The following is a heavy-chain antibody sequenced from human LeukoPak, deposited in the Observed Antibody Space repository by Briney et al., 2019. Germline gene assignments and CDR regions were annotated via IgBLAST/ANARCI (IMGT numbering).Heavy chain of an antibody. Sequence: GASVKVSCKASGYTFTGYYMHWVRQAPGQGLEWMGWINPNSGGTNYAQKLQSRVTMTTDTSTSTAYMELRSLRSDDTAVYYCARELANHPHTQDDYAGRLDFDYWGQGALVTVSS. J-gene: IGHJ4*02. CDR1: GYTFTGYY. CDR2: INPNSGGT. D-gene: IGHD4/OR15-4a*01. CDR3: ARELANHPHTQDDYAGRLDFDY. V-gene: IGHV1-2*02.